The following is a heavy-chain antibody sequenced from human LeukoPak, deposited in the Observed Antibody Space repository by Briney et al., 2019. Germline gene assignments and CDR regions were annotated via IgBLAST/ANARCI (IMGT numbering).Heavy chain of an antibody. CDR2: INHSGST. D-gene: IGHD3/OR15-3a*01. Sequence: SETLSLTCAVYGGSFSGYYWSWIRQPSGKGLEWIGEINHSGSTNYNPSLKSRVTISVDTSKNQFSLKLSSVTAADTAVYYCAIPSGLVMRYWGQGTLVTVSS. CDR3: AIPSGLVMRY. J-gene: IGHJ4*02. CDR1: GGSFSGYY. V-gene: IGHV4-34*01.